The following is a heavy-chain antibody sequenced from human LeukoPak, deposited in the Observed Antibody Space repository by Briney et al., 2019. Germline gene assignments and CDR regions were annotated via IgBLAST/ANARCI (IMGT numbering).Heavy chain of an antibody. CDR2: IHGDGSAT. Sequence: GGSLRLSCGASGFPFSHFAMTWVRQTPGRGLEWVSTIHGDGSATHYADSVKGRFTISRDNSKDTLYLQMNSLRAEDTAVYYCAHGSYFDYWGQGTLVTVSS. CDR1: GFPFSHFA. J-gene: IGHJ4*02. D-gene: IGHD1-14*01. V-gene: IGHV3-23*01. CDR3: AHGSYFDY.